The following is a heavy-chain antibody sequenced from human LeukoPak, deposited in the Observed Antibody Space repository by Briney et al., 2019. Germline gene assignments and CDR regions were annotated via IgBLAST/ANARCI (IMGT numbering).Heavy chain of an antibody. Sequence: GASVKVSCKASGYTFTSYGISWVRQAPGQGLEWMGWISAYNGNTNYAQKLQGRVTMTTDTSTSTAHMELRSLGSDNTAVYYCARTRGYSSSWYDWFDPWGQGTLVTVSS. CDR3: ARTRGYSSSWYDWFDP. CDR2: ISAYNGNT. D-gene: IGHD6-13*01. V-gene: IGHV1-18*01. CDR1: GYTFTSYG. J-gene: IGHJ5*02.